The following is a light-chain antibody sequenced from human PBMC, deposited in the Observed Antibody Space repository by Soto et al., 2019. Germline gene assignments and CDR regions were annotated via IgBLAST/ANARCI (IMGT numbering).Light chain of an antibody. Sequence: ESLLTQSPGTLSLSPGERATLSCGAGQSVSSKYLAWYQQKPGQAPRLLIYGASTRASGIPDSFSGSGSATDFTLTISRLEPEDSAVYYCQQYGSSHTWTFGHGTKVDIK. V-gene: IGKV3-20*01. CDR1: QSVSSKY. CDR3: QQYGSSHTWT. CDR2: GAS. J-gene: IGKJ1*01.